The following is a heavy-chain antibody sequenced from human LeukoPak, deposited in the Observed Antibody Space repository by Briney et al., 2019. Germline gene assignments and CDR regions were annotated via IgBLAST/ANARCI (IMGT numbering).Heavy chain of an antibody. CDR3: ARELGLYSSSWYWFDP. V-gene: IGHV4-31*03. J-gene: IGHJ5*02. CDR1: GGSISSGGYY. CDR2: IYYSGST. D-gene: IGHD6-13*01. Sequence: PSETLSLTCTVSGGSISSGGYYWRWIRQHRGKGLEWIGYIYYSGSTYYNPSLKSRVTISVDTSKNQFSLKLSSVTAADTAVYYCARELGLYSSSWYWFDPWGQGTLVTVSS.